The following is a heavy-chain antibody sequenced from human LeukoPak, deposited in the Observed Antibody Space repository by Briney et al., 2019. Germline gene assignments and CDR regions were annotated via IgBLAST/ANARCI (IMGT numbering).Heavy chain of an antibody. CDR3: STLGYYGSGSYAP. Sequence: GGSLRLSCAASGSTFSNAWMSWVRQAPGKGLEWVGRIKSKTDGGTTDCAAPVKGRFTISRDDSKNTLYLQMNSLKTEDTAVYYCSTLGYYGSGSYAPWGQGTLVTVSS. V-gene: IGHV3-15*01. CDR1: GSTFSNAW. CDR2: IKSKTDGGTT. J-gene: IGHJ5*02. D-gene: IGHD3-10*01.